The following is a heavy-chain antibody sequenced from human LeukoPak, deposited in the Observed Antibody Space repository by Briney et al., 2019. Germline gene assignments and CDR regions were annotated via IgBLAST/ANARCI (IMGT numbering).Heavy chain of an antibody. CDR3: ARGPGFGESNFDY. J-gene: IGHJ4*02. Sequence: SETLSLTCTVSGGSISSYYWSWIRQPAGKGLEWIGRIYTTSGNTNYNPSLKSRVTMSVDTSKNQFSLKLTSVTAADTAVYYCARGPGFGESNFDYWGQGTLVTVSS. CDR1: GGSISSYY. V-gene: IGHV4-4*07. D-gene: IGHD3-10*01. CDR2: IYTTSGNT.